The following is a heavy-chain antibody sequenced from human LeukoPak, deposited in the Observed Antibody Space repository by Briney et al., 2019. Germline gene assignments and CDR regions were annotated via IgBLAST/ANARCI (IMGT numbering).Heavy chain of an antibody. CDR3: ARAPRDRKENWFDP. Sequence: ASVKVSCKASGYTFTSYGISWVRQAPGQGLEWMGWISAYNGNTNYAQKLQGRVTITRDTSASTAYMELSSLRSEDTAVYYCARAPRDRKENWFDPWGQGTLVTVSS. V-gene: IGHV1-18*01. CDR1: GYTFTSYG. J-gene: IGHJ5*02. CDR2: ISAYNGNT.